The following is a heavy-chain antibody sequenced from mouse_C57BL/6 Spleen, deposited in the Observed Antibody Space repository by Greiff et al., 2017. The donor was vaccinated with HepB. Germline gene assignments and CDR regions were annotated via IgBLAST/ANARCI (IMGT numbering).Heavy chain of an antibody. CDR1: GFTFSSYA. CDR2: ISDGGSYT. V-gene: IGHV5-4*03. Sequence: DVMLVESGGGLVKPGGSLKLSCAASGFTFSSYAMSWVRQTPEKRLEWVATISDGGSYTYYPDNVKGRFTISRDNAKNNLYLQMSNLKSEDTAMYYCARGFLGVFDYWGQGTTLTVSS. CDR3: ARGFLGVFDY. D-gene: IGHD4-1*01. J-gene: IGHJ2*01.